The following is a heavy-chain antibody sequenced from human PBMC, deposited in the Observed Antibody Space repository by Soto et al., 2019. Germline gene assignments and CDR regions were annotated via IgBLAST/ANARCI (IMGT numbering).Heavy chain of an antibody. CDR3: ARDTGSSPFDY. CDR1: GFTFSSSG. J-gene: IGHJ4*02. D-gene: IGHD2-2*01. Sequence: GGSLRLSCAASGFTFSSSGMHWVRQAPGKGLEWVAVIWADASHEIYADSVRGRFTISRDNSKNTLYLQMNSLRVEDTALYYCARDTGSSPFDYWGQGTLVTVSS. V-gene: IGHV3-33*01. CDR2: IWADASHE.